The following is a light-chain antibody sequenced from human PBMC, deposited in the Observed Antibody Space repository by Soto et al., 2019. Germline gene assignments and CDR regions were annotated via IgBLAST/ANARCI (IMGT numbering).Light chain of an antibody. CDR3: QQYDNSVWT. CDR2: GAS. Sequence: DIQMTQSPSTLSASVGDRVTIACRASQNISPWLAWYQQKPGKAPKLLIYGASSLEGGVPSSFSGSGSGTDFTLTISSLQPDDFAVYYCQQYDNSVWTFGQGTKVDI. CDR1: QNISPW. V-gene: IGKV1-5*01. J-gene: IGKJ1*01.